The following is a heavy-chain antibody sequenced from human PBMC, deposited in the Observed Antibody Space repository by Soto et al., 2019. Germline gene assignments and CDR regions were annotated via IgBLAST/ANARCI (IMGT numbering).Heavy chain of an antibody. CDR3: ARLRAMTARTEFDY. CDR1: GYSFTSYW. J-gene: IGHJ4*02. Sequence: GESLKISCKASGYSFTSYWIGWVRQMPGKGLEWMGIIYPGDSDTRYSPSFQGHVTISTDKSTSTAYLQWSSLKPSDTAVYYCARLRAMTARTEFDYWGQGTLVTVSS. V-gene: IGHV5-51*01. D-gene: IGHD2-21*02. CDR2: IYPGDSDT.